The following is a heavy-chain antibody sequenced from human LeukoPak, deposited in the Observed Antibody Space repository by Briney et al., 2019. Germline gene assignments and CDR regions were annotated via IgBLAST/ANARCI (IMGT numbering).Heavy chain of an antibody. CDR3: ARGGNILTGYYNWFDP. J-gene: IGHJ5*02. CDR1: GGSISSGGYS. V-gene: IGHV4-31*03. CDR2: IYYSGST. Sequence: PSETLSLTCTVSGGSISSGGYSWSWIRQHPGKGLEWIGYIYYSGSTYYNPSLKSRVTISVDTSKNQFSLKLSSVTAADTAVYYCARGGNILTGYYNWFDPWGQGTLVTVSS. D-gene: IGHD3-9*01.